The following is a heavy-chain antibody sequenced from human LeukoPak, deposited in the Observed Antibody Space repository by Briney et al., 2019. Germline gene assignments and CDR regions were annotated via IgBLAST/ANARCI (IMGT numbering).Heavy chain of an antibody. J-gene: IGHJ4*02. D-gene: IGHD6-13*01. CDR2: ISTYSGDT. CDR1: GYSFTSYG. CDR3: ARDDLGYSSRGRFDY. V-gene: IGHV1-18*01. Sequence: ASVKVSCKASGYSFTSYGISWVRQAPGQGLEWMGWISTYSGDTNYAQKFQGRVTMTTEASTSTTYMELRSLRSADTAVYYCARDDLGYSSRGRFDYWGQGTLVTVSS.